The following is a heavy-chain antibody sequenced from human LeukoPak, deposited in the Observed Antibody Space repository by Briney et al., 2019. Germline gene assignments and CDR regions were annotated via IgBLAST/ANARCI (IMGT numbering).Heavy chain of an antibody. D-gene: IGHD3-10*01. CDR1: GYTFTSYD. Sequence: VASVKVSCKASGYTFTSYDINWVRQATGQGLEWMGWMNPNSGNAGYAQKFQGRVTMTRNTSISTAHMELSNLRPEDTAVYYCARGRITMVRGRDYYMDVWGKGTTVTISS. V-gene: IGHV1-8*01. CDR3: ARGRITMVRGRDYYMDV. J-gene: IGHJ6*03. CDR2: MNPNSGNA.